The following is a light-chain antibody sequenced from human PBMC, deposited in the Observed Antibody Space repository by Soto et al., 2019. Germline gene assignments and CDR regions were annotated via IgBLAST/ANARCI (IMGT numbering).Light chain of an antibody. Sequence: DIQMIQSPSSVSASVGDRVTVTCRASQNITTWLTWYQQTPGKAPHLLIYGASTLQRGVPSRFSGSGSGTEFTLTITSLQPGDFATYYCQQGSRFPFTFGPGT. V-gene: IGKV1-12*01. CDR2: GAS. CDR1: QNITTW. CDR3: QQGSRFPFT. J-gene: IGKJ3*01.